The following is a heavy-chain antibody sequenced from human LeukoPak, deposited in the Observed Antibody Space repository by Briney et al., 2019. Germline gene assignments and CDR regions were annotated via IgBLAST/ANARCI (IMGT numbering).Heavy chain of an antibody. CDR2: INHSGST. CDR1: GGSFSGYY. CDR3: ARGQVTAVVDY. D-gene: IGHD5-18*01. Sequence: SETLSLTCAVYGGSFSGYYWSWIRQPPGKGLEWIGEINHSGSTNYNPSLKSRVTISVDTSKNQFSLKLSSVTAADTAVYYCARGQVTAVVDYWGQGTLVTVSS. J-gene: IGHJ4*02. V-gene: IGHV4-34*01.